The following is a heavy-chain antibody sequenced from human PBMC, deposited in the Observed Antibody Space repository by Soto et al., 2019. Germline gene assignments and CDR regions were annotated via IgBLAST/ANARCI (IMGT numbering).Heavy chain of an antibody. CDR1: GFTFSSYG. J-gene: IGHJ6*02. CDR2: ISYDGSNK. Sequence: GGSLRLSXAASGFTFSSYGMHWVRQAPGKGLEWVAVISYDGSNKYYADSVKGRFTISRDNSKNTLYLQMNSLRAEDTAVYYCAGDILTGYYRLDYYYGMDVWGQGTTVTVSS. V-gene: IGHV3-30*03. CDR3: AGDILTGYYRLDYYYGMDV. D-gene: IGHD3-9*01.